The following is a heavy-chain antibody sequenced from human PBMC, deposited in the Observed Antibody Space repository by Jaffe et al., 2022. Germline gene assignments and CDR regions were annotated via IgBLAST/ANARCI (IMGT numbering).Heavy chain of an antibody. D-gene: IGHD3-3*01. CDR1: GGTISSNSFY. CDR3: ARLTRWVHVLRFLDHRDQTDS. CDR2: IFFSGTT. V-gene: IGHV4-39*01. J-gene: IGHJ4*02. Sequence: QLQLRESGPGLVKPSETLSLTCTVSGGTISSNSFYWGWIRQPPGKGLEWIGNIFFSGTTYYNPSLKSRVIISQDKSNNQFSLRLSSVTAADTAVYYCARLTRWVHVLRFLDHRDQTDSWGQGTLVTVSS.